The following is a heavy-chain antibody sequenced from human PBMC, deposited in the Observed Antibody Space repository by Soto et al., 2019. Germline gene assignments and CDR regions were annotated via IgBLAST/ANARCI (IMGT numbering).Heavy chain of an antibody. CDR1: GYSFTSYG. CDR2: IYPGDSDT. D-gene: IGHD6-13*01. Sequence: ESLKISCKGCGYSFTSYGIGWVRQMPGKGLEWMGIIYPGDSDTRYSPSFQGQVTISAEKSISTAYLQWSSLKASDTAMYYCARGIDSSLYGMDVWGQGTTVTGSS. V-gene: IGHV5-51*01. J-gene: IGHJ6*02. CDR3: ARGIDSSLYGMDV.